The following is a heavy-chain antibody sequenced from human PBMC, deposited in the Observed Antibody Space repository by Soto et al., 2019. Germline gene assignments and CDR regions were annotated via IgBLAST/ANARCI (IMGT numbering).Heavy chain of an antibody. Sequence: SVKVSCKASGGTFSSYSISWVRQAPGQGLEWMGGIIPIFGTANYAQKFQGRVTITADKSTSTAYMELSSLRSEDTAVYYCARDKGAEYYDSSGYYPNFDYWGQGTLVTVSS. V-gene: IGHV1-69*06. CDR2: IIPIFGTA. J-gene: IGHJ4*02. CDR3: ARDKGAEYYDSSGYYPNFDY. CDR1: GGTFSSYS. D-gene: IGHD3-22*01.